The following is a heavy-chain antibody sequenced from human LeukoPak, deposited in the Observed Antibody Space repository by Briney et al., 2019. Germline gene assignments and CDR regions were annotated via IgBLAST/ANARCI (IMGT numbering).Heavy chain of an antibody. CDR1: GYTFTSYG. V-gene: IGHV1-8*02. Sequence: GASVKVSCKASGYTFTSYGISWVRQATGQGLEWMGWMNPNSGNTGYAQKFQGRVTMTRNTSISTAYMELSSLRSEDTAVYYCARGGFYSGSYSDWGQGTLVTVSS. D-gene: IGHD1-26*01. J-gene: IGHJ4*02. CDR2: MNPNSGNT. CDR3: ARGGFYSGSYSD.